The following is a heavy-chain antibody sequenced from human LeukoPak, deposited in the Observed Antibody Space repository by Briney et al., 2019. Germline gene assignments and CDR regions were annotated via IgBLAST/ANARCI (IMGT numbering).Heavy chain of an antibody. CDR2: IKQDGSEK. CDR1: GFTFSSYW. Sequence: GGSLRLSCAASGFTFSSYWMSWVRQAPGKGLEWVANIKQDGSEKYYVDSVKGRFTISRDNAKNSLYLQMSSLRAEDTAVYYCARDHDYSNYVWFDPWGQGTLVTVSS. V-gene: IGHV3-7*01. J-gene: IGHJ5*02. D-gene: IGHD4-11*01. CDR3: ARDHDYSNYVWFDP.